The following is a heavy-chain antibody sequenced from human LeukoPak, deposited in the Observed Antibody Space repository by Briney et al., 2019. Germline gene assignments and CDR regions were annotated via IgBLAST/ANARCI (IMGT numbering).Heavy chain of an antibody. D-gene: IGHD2-15*01. Sequence: GTSLRLSCAVSGFAFSSPATHWVRQAPGKGLEWVAFISYDGNNQYYADSVKGRFTISRDNSKNTLYLQMNNLRAEDTAIYYCARVGSRYCSGANCYDGFWGQGTLVTVSS. CDR3: ARVGSRYCSGANCYDGF. CDR1: GFAFSSPA. V-gene: IGHV3-30-3*01. J-gene: IGHJ4*02. CDR2: ISYDGNNQ.